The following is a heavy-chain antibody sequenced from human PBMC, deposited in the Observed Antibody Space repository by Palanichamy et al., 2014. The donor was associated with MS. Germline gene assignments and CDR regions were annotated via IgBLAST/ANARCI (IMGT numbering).Heavy chain of an antibody. D-gene: IGHD3-16*01. J-gene: IGHJ1*01. CDR1: GFTFNKYH. V-gene: IGHV3-33*01. Sequence: QVQLVESGGGVVQPGRSLRLSCAASGFTFNKYHMHWVRQAPGKGLDWVAVIWYDGSNKYYADSVKGRFTISRDNSKNTLYLQMNSLRVEDTAIYYCARVPCGNDNQCYDEGAEYFHHWGQGTLVTVSS. CDR3: ARVPCGNDNQCYDEGAEYFHH. CDR2: IWYDGSNK.